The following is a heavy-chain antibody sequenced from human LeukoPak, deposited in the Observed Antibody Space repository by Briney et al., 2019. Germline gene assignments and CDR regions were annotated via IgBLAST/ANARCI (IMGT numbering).Heavy chain of an antibody. J-gene: IGHJ4*02. CDR2: YYYSGNT. CDR1: GVSISNYY. D-gene: IGHD2-21*01. CDR3: ARGDNSCGADCFDY. Sequence: SETLSLTCTVSGVSISNYYWSWIRQPPGKGLEWIGYYYYSGNTNYNPSLKSRVTMSVDTSKNQFSLKLSSVTAADTAVYYCARGDNSCGADCFDYWGQGTLVTVSS. V-gene: IGHV4-59*12.